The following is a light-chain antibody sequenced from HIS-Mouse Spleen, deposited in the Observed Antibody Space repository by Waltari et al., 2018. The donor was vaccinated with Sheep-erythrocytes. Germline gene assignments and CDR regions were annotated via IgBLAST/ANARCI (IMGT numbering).Light chain of an antibody. CDR3: QQYGSSPFT. V-gene: IGKV3-20*01. J-gene: IGKJ3*01. CDR1: QSVSSSY. CDR2: GAS. Sequence: EIVLTQSPGTLSLSPGERATISCRASQSVSSSYLAWYQQKPGQAPRLLIYGASSRATGIPDRFSGSGSGTDFTLTISRLEPEDFAVYYCQQYGSSPFTFGPGTKGDIK.